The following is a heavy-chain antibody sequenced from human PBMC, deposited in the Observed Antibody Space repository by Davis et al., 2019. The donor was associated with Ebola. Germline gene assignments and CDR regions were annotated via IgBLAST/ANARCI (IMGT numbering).Heavy chain of an antibody. Sequence: GESLKISCKDSGKSFSSHWIGWVRQMPGKGLEWLGIIYPGDSDTRYSPSFQGQVTISADKSIKTAYLQWSSLKASDTAIYYCASLRRTITGMDDAFDIWGQGTMVTVSS. CDR1: GKSFSSHW. D-gene: IGHD1-20*01. V-gene: IGHV5-51*01. J-gene: IGHJ3*02. CDR2: IYPGDSDT. CDR3: ASLRRTITGMDDAFDI.